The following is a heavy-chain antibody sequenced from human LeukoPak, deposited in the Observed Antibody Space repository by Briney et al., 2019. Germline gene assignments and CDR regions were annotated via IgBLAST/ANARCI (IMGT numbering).Heavy chain of an antibody. J-gene: IGHJ4*02. CDR2: MNPNSGNT. CDR1: GYTFTSYD. Sequence: ASVKVSCKASGYTFTSYDINWVRQATGQGLEWMGWMNPNSGNTGYAQKFQGRVTMTRNTSISTAYMKLSSLRSEDTAVYYCARGPRSNIVVVDYWGQGTLVTVSS. CDR3: ARGPRSNIVVVDY. V-gene: IGHV1-8*01. D-gene: IGHD2-15*01.